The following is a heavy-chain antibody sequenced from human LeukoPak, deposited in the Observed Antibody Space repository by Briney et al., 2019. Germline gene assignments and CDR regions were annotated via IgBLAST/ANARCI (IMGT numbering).Heavy chain of an antibody. CDR3: ARDPLSTNDFDI. CDR1: GGSITNSY. CDR2: INYSGST. J-gene: IGHJ3*02. V-gene: IGHV4-59*01. Sequence: SETLSLTCTVAGGSITNSYWNWIRQSPGKGLEWIGYINYSGSTNYNPSLKSRVTISVDTSKNQFSLKLSSVTAADTAVYFCARDPLSTNDFDIWGQGTMVTVSS. D-gene: IGHD1-1*01.